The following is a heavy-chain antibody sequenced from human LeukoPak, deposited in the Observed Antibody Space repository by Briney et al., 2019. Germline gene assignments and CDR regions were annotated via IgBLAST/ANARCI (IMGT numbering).Heavy chain of an antibody. D-gene: IGHD6-13*01. CDR3: ARFIAAAGTDYYYYMDV. J-gene: IGHJ6*03. V-gene: IGHV3-11*06. CDR1: GFTFSDPY. CDR2: ISGSGTDI. Sequence: GGSLRLSCEASGFTFSDPYMSWIRQAPGEGLECLSYISGSGTDINYADSVKGRFTISRDNAKNSLYLQMNSLRAEDTAVYYCARFIAAAGTDYYYYMDVWGKGTTVTVSS.